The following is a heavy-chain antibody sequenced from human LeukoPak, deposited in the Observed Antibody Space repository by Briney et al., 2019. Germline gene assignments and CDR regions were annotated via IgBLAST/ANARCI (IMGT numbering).Heavy chain of an antibody. CDR1: GGSVSSGSYY. Sequence: SETLSLTCTVSGGSVSSGSYYWSWIRQPPGKGLEWIGYIYYSGSTNYNPSLKSRVTISVDTSKNQFSLKLSSVTAADTAVYYCARAHGRVVAVAGSETFDYWGQGTLVTVPS. V-gene: IGHV4-61*01. CDR2: IYYSGST. J-gene: IGHJ4*02. CDR3: ARAHGRVVAVAGSETFDY. D-gene: IGHD6-19*01.